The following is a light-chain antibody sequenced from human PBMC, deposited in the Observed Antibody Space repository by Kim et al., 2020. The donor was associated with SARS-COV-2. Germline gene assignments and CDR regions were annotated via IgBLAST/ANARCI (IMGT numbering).Light chain of an antibody. Sequence: ASLGDRVTLTCQASQDITDYLNLYQQKPGKSPKVLIYDASNLETEVPSRFSGSGSGTHFTFSISSLQPEDIATYYCQQYDNLPLTFGQGTKVDIK. CDR1: QDITDY. V-gene: IGKV1-33*01. J-gene: IGKJ1*01. CDR3: QQYDNLPLT. CDR2: DAS.